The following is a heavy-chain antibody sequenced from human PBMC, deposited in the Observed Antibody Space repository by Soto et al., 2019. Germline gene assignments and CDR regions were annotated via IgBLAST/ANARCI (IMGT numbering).Heavy chain of an antibody. CDR2: IKSRTDGGTP. J-gene: IGHJ6*02. V-gene: IGHV3-15*01. CDR1: GLSFTNAW. D-gene: IGHD1-26*01. CDR3: STDIGIYGLDF. Sequence: EVQLVESGGGLVKPGGSLRLSCVASGLSFTNAWMTWVRQAPGKGLEWVGRIKSRTDGGTPDYAVPVKGRFTISRGDYKNTLYLHMASLKTEDTALYHCSTDIGIYGLDFRGQGTTGTVSS.